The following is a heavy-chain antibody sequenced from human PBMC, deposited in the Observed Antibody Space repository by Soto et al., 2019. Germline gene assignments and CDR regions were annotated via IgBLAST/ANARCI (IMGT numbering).Heavy chain of an antibody. V-gene: IGHV1-69*02. CDR1: GGTFSSYT. D-gene: IGHD5-12*01. J-gene: IGHJ4*02. CDR2: IIPILGIA. Sequence: QVQLVQSGAEVKKPGSSVKVSCKASGGTFSSYTISWVRQAPGQGLEWMGRIIPILGIANYAQKFQGRVTITADKSTSTAYMELSSLRSENTAVYYCARIYSGYAIDYWGQGTLVTVSS. CDR3: ARIYSGYAIDY.